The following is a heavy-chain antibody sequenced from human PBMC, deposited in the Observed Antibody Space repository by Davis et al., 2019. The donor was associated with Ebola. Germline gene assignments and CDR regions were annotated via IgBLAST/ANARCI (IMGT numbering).Heavy chain of an antibody. Sequence: PGGSLRLSCAASGFTFSGSAMHWVRQASGKGLEWVGRIRSKANSYATAYAASVKGRFTISRDDSKNTAYLQMNSLKTEDTAVYYCTLGLAFGGVIDRFDYWGQGTLVTVSS. D-gene: IGHD3-16*02. CDR3: TLGLAFGGVIDRFDY. J-gene: IGHJ4*02. CDR2: IRSKANSYAT. CDR1: GFTFSGSA. V-gene: IGHV3-73*01.